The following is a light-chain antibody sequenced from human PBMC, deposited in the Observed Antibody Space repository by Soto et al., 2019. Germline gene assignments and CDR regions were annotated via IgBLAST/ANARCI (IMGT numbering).Light chain of an antibody. J-gene: IGLJ3*02. V-gene: IGLV2-23*01. CDR1: SSDIGSYNL. CDR2: EAT. Sequence: QSALTQPASVFGSPGQPITISCTGTSSDIGSYNLVSWYQQHPGKAPKLIIYEATKRPSGASNRFSGSKSGNTASLTISGLQVEDEAEYYCCSYAGGSTPWVFGGGTKLTVL. CDR3: CSYAGGSTPWV.